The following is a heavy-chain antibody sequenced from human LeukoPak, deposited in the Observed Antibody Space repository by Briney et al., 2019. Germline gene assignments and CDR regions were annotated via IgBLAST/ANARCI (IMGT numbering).Heavy chain of an antibody. V-gene: IGHV1-18*01. CDR1: GYTFTSYG. Sequence: ASVKVSCKASGYTFTSYGISWVRQAPGQGLEWMGWISAYNGNTNYAQKLQGRVTMTTDTSTSTAYMELRSLRSDDTAVYYCARVSKYYYGSGSYYPDSNFDYWGQGTLVTVSS. CDR2: ISAYNGNT. CDR3: ARVSKYYYGSGSYYPDSNFDY. J-gene: IGHJ4*02. D-gene: IGHD3-10*01.